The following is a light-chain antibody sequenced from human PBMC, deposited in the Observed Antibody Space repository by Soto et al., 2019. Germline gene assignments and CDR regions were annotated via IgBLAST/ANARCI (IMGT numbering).Light chain of an antibody. CDR1: QNIYSW. Sequence: DIQMTQSPSTLSASVGDRVTITCRASQNIYSWLAWNQQKPGKAPKLLLYKASSLESGVPSRVSGSGSGTEFTLTISSLQPDDFATYYCQQYNSFPWTFGQGTKVEIK. CDR3: QQYNSFPWT. V-gene: IGKV1-5*03. CDR2: KAS. J-gene: IGKJ1*01.